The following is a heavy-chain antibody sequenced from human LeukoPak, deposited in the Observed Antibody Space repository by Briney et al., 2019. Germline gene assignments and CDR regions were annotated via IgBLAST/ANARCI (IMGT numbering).Heavy chain of an antibody. V-gene: IGHV1-2*02. CDR3: ARGTYDSSGYYYGRVFDY. D-gene: IGHD3-22*01. CDR2: INPNSGGT. J-gene: IGHJ4*02. CDR1: GYTFTGYY. Sequence: ASVKVSCKASGYTFTGYYMHWVRQAPGQGLEWMGWINPNSGGTNYAQKFQGRVTMTRDTSISTAYMELSRLGSDDTAVYYCARGTYDSSGYYYGRVFDYWGQGTLVTVSS.